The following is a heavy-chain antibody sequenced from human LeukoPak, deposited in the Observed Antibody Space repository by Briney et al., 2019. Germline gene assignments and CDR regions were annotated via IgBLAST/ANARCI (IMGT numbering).Heavy chain of an antibody. D-gene: IGHD4-17*01. CDR2: IYSGGST. CDR1: GFTVSSNY. J-gene: IGHJ3*02. CDR3: ARDYRDYGDDAFDI. V-gene: IGHV3-53*01. Sequence: PGGSLRLSCAASGFTVSSNYMSWVRQAPGKGLEWVSVIYSGGSTYYADSVKGRFTISRDNSKNTLYLQMNSLRAEDTAVYYCARDYRDYGDDAFDIWGQGTMVTVSS.